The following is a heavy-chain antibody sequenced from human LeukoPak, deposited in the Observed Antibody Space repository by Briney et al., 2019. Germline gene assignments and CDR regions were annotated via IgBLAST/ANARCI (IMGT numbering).Heavy chain of an antibody. Sequence: GGSLRLSCAASGFTFSSYGMHWVRQAPGRGLEWVAVIWYDGSNKYYADSVKGRFTISRDNSKNTLYLQMSSLRAEDTAVYYCAKVEDGYNYIDYRGQGTLVTVSS. J-gene: IGHJ4*02. CDR1: GFTFSSYG. CDR2: IWYDGSNK. D-gene: IGHD5-24*01. V-gene: IGHV3-33*06. CDR3: AKVEDGYNYIDY.